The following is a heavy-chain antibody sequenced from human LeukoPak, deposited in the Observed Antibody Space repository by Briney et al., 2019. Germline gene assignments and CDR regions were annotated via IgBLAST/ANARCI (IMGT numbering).Heavy chain of an antibody. CDR2: ISAYNGNT. CDR3: ARDPYYYGSGSYYNGDNDAFDI. Sequence: ASVKVSCKASGYTFTSYGISWVRQAPGQGLEWMGWISAYNGNTNYAQKLQGRVTMTTDTSTSTAYMELRSLRSDDTAVYYCARDPYYYGSGSYYNGDNDAFDIWGQGTMVTVSS. V-gene: IGHV1-18*01. CDR1: GYTFTSYG. D-gene: IGHD3-10*01. J-gene: IGHJ3*02.